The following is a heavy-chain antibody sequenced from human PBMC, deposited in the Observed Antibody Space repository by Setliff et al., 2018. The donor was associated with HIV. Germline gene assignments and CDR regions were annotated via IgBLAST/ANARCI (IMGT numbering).Heavy chain of an antibody. CDR1: GFTFSTYV. V-gene: IGHV3-30-3*02. CDR2: ISCDRNNK. Sequence: PGGSLRLSCAGSGFTFSTYVMHWVRQAPGKGLEWVAFISCDRNNKYHADSVKGRFTISRDNSKNTLYLQMNSLRAEDTAVYYCAKKTAAYTSGSWLHYWGQGTLVTVSS. D-gene: IGHD3-10*01. J-gene: IGHJ4*02. CDR3: AKKTAAYTSGSWLHY.